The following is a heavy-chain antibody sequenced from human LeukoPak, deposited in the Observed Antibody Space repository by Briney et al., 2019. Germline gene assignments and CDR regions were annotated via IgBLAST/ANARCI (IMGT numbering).Heavy chain of an antibody. CDR2: INHSGST. Sequence: PSETLSLTCTVYGGSFSGYYWTWIRKPPGKGLEWIGEINHSGSTNYNPSLKSRVSVSVDTSKNQFSLKLTSVTAADTALYYCARVFGIAAAGDAFDIWGQGTMVTVSS. CDR1: GGSFSGYY. D-gene: IGHD6-13*01. CDR3: ARVFGIAAAGDAFDI. J-gene: IGHJ3*02. V-gene: IGHV4-34*01.